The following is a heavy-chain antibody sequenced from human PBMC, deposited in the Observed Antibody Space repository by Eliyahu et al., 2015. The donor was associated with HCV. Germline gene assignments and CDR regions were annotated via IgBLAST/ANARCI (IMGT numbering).Heavy chain of an antibody. D-gene: IGHD6-19*01. CDR1: GYTFTSYA. Sequence: QVQLVQSGAEVKKPGASVKVSCKASGYTFTSYAMHWVRQAPGQRLEWMGWINAGNGNTKYSQKFQGRVTITRDTSASTAYMELSSLRSEDTAVYYCAMGYSSGWGHDAFDIWGQGTMVTVSS. CDR2: INAGNGNT. V-gene: IGHV1-3*01. J-gene: IGHJ3*02. CDR3: AMGYSSGWGHDAFDI.